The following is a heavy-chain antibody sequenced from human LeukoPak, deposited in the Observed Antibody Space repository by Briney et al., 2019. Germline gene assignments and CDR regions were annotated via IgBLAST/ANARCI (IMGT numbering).Heavy chain of an antibody. CDR3: ARLRRRPDAFDI. V-gene: IGHV4-39*07. CDR1: GGSISTSSYY. CDR2: IFYSGST. Sequence: RSSETLSLTCTVSGGSISTSSYYWGWVRQPPGKGLEWIGNIFYSGSTNYNPSLKSRVTISVDTSKNQFSLKLSSVTAADTAVYYCARLRRRPDAFDIWGQGTMVTVSS. J-gene: IGHJ3*02.